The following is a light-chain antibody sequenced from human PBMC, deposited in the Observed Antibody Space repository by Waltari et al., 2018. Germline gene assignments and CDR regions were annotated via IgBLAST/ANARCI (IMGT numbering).Light chain of an antibody. J-gene: IGKJ4*01. CDR2: SSS. CDR3: QQSYSAPLA. V-gene: IGKV1-39*01. CDR1: QAIATY. Sequence: DTLMTQSPSSLSASVGARVTIPCRASQAIATYVNWYQQTPGMAPKLLIFSSSTLHRGVSSRFSGSGSGTEFTLTISNLQPDDFATYYCQQSYSAPLAFGGGTKLDI.